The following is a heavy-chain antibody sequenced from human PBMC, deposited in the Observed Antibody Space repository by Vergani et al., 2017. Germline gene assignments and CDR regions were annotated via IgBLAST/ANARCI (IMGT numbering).Heavy chain of an antibody. J-gene: IGHJ4*02. Sequence: EVQLLESGGGLVKPGESLRLSCAASGFNFSSYTINWVRQAPGKGLEWVSSLSSSSRYIFYADSVRGRFTVSRDNAKNSLFLQMNSLRDEDTAMYYCAKVVVARVNAFYFHHSRLPSLVTVSS. D-gene: IGHD2-15*01. V-gene: IGHV3-21*01. CDR3: AKVVVARVNAFYFHH. CDR2: LSSSSRYI. CDR1: GFNFSSYT.